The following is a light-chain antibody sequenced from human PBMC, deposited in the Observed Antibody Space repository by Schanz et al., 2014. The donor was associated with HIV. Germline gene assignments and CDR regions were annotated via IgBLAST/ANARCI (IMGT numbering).Light chain of an antibody. CDR2: ATS. CDR3: LQHNRYPPT. CDR1: QGVSTW. V-gene: IGKV1-17*03. J-gene: IGKJ2*01. Sequence: DIQMTQSPSAVSASVGDRVTITCRASQGVSTWLAWYQQKPEKAPKLLIYATSTLQNGVPSRFSGSGSGTSFTLTISSLQPEDFATYYCLQHNRYPPTFGQGTKLEIK.